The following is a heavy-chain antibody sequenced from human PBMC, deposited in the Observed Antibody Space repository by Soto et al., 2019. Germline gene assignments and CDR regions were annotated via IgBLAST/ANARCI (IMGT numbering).Heavy chain of an antibody. CDR2: ISSNGGST. Sequence: PGGSLRLSCSASGFTFSSYAMHWVRQAPGKGLEYVSAISSNGGSTYYADSVKGRFTISRDNSKNTLYLQMSSLGAEDTAVYYCVKVRWWELLDAFDIWGQGTMVTVSS. V-gene: IGHV3-64D*06. J-gene: IGHJ3*02. CDR1: GFTFSSYA. CDR3: VKVRWWELLDAFDI. D-gene: IGHD1-26*01.